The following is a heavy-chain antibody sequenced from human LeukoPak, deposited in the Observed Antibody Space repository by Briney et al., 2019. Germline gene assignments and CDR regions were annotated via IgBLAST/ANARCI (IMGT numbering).Heavy chain of an antibody. CDR3: ARGAYSSGWRDFDY. CDR1: GYTFTSYA. D-gene: IGHD6-19*01. V-gene: IGHV1-3*01. Sequence: ASVTVSCKASGYTFTSYAMHWVRQAPGQRLEWMGWINAGNGNTKYSQKFQGRVTITRDTSASTAYMELSSLRSEDTAVYYCARGAYSSGWRDFDYWGQGTLVTVSS. CDR2: INAGNGNT. J-gene: IGHJ4*02.